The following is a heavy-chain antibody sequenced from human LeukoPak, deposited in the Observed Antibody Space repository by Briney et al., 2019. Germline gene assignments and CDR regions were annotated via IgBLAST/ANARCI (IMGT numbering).Heavy chain of an antibody. J-gene: IGHJ6*02. CDR1: GFTFSSYS. V-gene: IGHV3-48*01. Sequence: GGSLRLSCAASGFTFSSYSMNWVRQAPGKGLEWVSYISSSSSTIYYADSVKGRFTISRDNAKNSLYLQMNSLRAEDTAVYYCARFHPSYGMDVWGQGTTVTVSS. CDR2: ISSSSSTI. CDR3: ARFHPSYGMDV.